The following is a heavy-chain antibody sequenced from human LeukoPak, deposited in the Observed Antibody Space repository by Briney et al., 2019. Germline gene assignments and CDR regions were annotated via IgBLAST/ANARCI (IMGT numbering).Heavy chain of an antibody. D-gene: IGHD3-3*01. CDR3: ARQLRHPELNTMYGVVDY. J-gene: IGHJ4*02. V-gene: IGHV4-39*01. CDR1: GGSISSSSYY. Sequence: SETLSLTCTVSGGSISSSSYYWGWIRHPPEKGLEWIGTLYYSGSTYYNPSLGSRVTISVDTSKNQFSLKVSSVTAADTAVYYCARQLRHPELNTMYGVVDYWGQGTLVTVSS. CDR2: LYYSGST.